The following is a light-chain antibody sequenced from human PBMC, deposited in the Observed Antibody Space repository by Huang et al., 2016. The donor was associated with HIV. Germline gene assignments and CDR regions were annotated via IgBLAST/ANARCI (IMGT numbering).Light chain of an antibody. CDR3: QQSYIAPLT. Sequence: IQMTQSPSSLSASVGDRVTSTCRASQSVTNYLNWYQQKPGKAPNLLIFGTSNSQSGVPSRFSGSGSGTDFTLTISSLEPEDFATYYCQQSYIAPLTFGQGTKVEIK. CDR2: GTS. J-gene: IGKJ1*01. CDR1: QSVTNY. V-gene: IGKV1-39*01.